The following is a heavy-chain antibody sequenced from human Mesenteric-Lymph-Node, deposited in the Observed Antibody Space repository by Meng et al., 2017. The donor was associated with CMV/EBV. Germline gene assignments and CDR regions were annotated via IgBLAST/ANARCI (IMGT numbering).Heavy chain of an antibody. J-gene: IGHJ6*02. V-gene: IGHV3-7*01. CDR2: IKQDGSEK. Sequence: GGSLRLSCAVSGFTFRSYSMNWVRQAPGKGLEWVANIKQDGSEKIYVDSVKGRFTISRDNAKNSLYLQMNSLRAEDTAVYYCASNYYYYGMDVWGQGTTVTVSS. CDR1: GFTFRSYS. CDR3: ASNYYYYGMDV.